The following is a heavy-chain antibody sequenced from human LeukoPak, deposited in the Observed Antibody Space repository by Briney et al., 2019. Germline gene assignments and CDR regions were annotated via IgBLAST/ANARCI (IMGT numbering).Heavy chain of an antibody. CDR2: ISGSGGST. CDR1: GFTFSSYA. D-gene: IGHD2-2*01. V-gene: IGHV3-23*01. Sequence: GGSLRLSRAASGFTFSSYAMSWVRQPPAKGLEWVSAISGSGGSTYYADSVKGRFTISRDKSKNTLYLQMDSLRAEDTAVYYCANLPVPAASTIWGQGTMVTVSS. J-gene: IGHJ3*02. CDR3: ANLPVPAASTI.